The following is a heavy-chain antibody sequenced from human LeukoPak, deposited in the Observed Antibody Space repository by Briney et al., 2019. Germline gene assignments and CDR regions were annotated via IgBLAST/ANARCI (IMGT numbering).Heavy chain of an antibody. CDR2: FDPEDGET. J-gene: IGHJ1*01. D-gene: IGHD3-16*02. CDR1: GYTLTELS. CDR3: ASRRHDYVWGSYRPTAEYFQH. V-gene: IGHV1-24*01. Sequence: ASVKVPCKVSGYTLTELSMHWVRQAPGKGLEWMGGFDPEDGETIYAQKFQGRVTMTEDTSTDTAYMELSSLRSEDTAVYYCASRRHDYVWGSYRPTAEYFQHWGQGTLVTVSS.